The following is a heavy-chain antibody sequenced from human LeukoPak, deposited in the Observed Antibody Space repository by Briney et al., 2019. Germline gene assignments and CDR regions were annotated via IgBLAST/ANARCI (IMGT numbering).Heavy chain of an antibody. CDR3: ARDYRPVVIMEGTWFDP. V-gene: IGHV4-4*02. J-gene: IGHJ5*02. Sequence: SGTLSLTCAVSGGSISSSNWWSWVRQPPGKGLEWIGEIYHSGSTNYNPSLKSRVTISVDKPKNQFSLRLSSVTAADTAVYYCARDYRPVVIMEGTWFDPWGQGTLVTVSS. D-gene: IGHD3-3*01. CDR2: IYHSGST. CDR1: GGSISSSNW.